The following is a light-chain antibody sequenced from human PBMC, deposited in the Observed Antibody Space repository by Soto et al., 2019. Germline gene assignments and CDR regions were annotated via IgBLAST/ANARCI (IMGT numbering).Light chain of an antibody. J-gene: IGKJ5*01. CDR1: QDVSPY. CDR3: QKLNSYPIT. Sequence: DIQLTQSPSFLSASVGDRVTITCRASQDVSPYLAWYQQKPGKAPNLLIYAASTLQSGVPSRFSGSGSGTEFTLTISSLQPEDFATYYCQKLNSYPITFGQGTRLEIK. CDR2: AAS. V-gene: IGKV1-9*01.